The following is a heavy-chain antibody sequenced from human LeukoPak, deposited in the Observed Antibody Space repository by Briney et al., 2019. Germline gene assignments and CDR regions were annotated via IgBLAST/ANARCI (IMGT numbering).Heavy chain of an antibody. CDR1: GGSISSYY. J-gene: IGHJ4*02. CDR3: AKYYYDSSGYYPFDY. CDR2: IFYSGST. Sequence: PSETLSLTCTVSGGSISSYYWSWIRQPPGKGLEWIGYIFYSGSTNYNPSLKSRVTISVYTSKNQFSLKLSSVTAADTAVYYCAKYYYDSSGYYPFDYWGQGTLVTVSS. D-gene: IGHD3-22*01. V-gene: IGHV4-59*12.